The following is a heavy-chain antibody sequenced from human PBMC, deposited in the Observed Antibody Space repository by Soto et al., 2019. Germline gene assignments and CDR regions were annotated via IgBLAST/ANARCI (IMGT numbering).Heavy chain of an antibody. J-gene: IGHJ1*01. V-gene: IGHV3-7*01. CDR1: GFTFSSYW. CDR2: IKQDGSEK. D-gene: IGHD6-19*01. CDR3: ARSGPHSQYSSGWYAGWEKPDGDFPH. Sequence: EVQLVESGGGLGQPGGSLRLSCAASGFTFSSYWMSWVRQAPGKGLEWVANIKQDGSEKYYVDSVKGRFTISRDNAKNSLYLQMNSLRAEDTAVYYSARSGPHSQYSSGWYAGWEKPDGDFPHWGQGTLVTVSS.